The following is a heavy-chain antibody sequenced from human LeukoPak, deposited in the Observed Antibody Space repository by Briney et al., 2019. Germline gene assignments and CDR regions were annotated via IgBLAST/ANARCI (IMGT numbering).Heavy chain of an antibody. CDR2: ISGSGAST. CDR3: AKAYSSGWPEYYFDY. Sequence: GGSLRLSCGTSGFTFSSYAMSWVRQAPGKGLEWVSGISGSGASTYYADSVKGRFTISRDNSKNTLYLQMNSLRAEDTAVYYCAKAYSSGWPEYYFDYWGQGTLVTVSS. J-gene: IGHJ4*02. D-gene: IGHD6-19*01. CDR1: GFTFSSYA. V-gene: IGHV3-23*01.